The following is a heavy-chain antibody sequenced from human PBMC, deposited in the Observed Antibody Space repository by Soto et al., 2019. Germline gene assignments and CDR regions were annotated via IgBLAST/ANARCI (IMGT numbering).Heavy chain of an antibody. CDR3: ARPHCTSATCSLAWYYYGIDV. CDR2: ISPSGSNK. D-gene: IGHD2-2*01. V-gene: IGHV3-21*01. Sequence: GGSLRLSCAASGFTFSTYSMNWVRQAPGKGLEWVSSISPSGSNKYYTASVKGRFTVSRDNAENSLYLQMNSLRAEDTAVYYCARPHCTSATCSLAWYYYGIDVWGQGTAVTVSS. J-gene: IGHJ6*02. CDR1: GFTFSTYS.